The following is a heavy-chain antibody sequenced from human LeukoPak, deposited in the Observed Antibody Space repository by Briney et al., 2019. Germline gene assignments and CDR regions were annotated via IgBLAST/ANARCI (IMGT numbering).Heavy chain of an antibody. V-gene: IGHV4-59*08. J-gene: IGHJ4*02. CDR2: IYYSGAT. CDR1: GGSISGYY. D-gene: IGHD5-24*01. CDR3: ARHVEMATAHFDY. Sequence: PSETLSLTCTVSGGSISGYYWSWIRQPPGKGLEWIGFIYYSGATNFNPSLKSRVTISADTSKNQFSLKLTSVTAADTAVYYCARHVEMATAHFDYWGQGTLVTVSS.